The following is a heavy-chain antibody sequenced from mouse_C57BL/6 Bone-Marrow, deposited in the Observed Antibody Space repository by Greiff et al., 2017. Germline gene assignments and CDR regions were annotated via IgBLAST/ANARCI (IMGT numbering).Heavy chain of an antibody. Sequence: QVQLQQPGAELVKPGASVKLSCKASGYTFTSYWMHWVKQRPGQGLEWIGMIHPNSGSTNYNEKFKSKATLTVDKSSSTAYMQLSSLTSEDSAVYYCARDYSNYERAMDYWGQGTSATVSS. J-gene: IGHJ4*01. CDR2: IHPNSGST. D-gene: IGHD2-5*01. V-gene: IGHV1-64*01. CDR1: GYTFTSYW. CDR3: ARDYSNYERAMDY.